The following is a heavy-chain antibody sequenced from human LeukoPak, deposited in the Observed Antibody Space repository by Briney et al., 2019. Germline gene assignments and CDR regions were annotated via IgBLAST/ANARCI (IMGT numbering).Heavy chain of an antibody. CDR2: IYYSGST. Sequence: TSETLSLTCTVSGGSISSYYWSWIRQPPGKGLDWIGNIYYSGSTNYNPSLKSRVTISVDTSKNQFSLKLSSVTAADTAVYYCAREIYDSSGSRWFDPWGQGTLVTVSS. CDR1: GGSISSYY. V-gene: IGHV4-59*01. D-gene: IGHD3-22*01. CDR3: AREIYDSSGSRWFDP. J-gene: IGHJ5*02.